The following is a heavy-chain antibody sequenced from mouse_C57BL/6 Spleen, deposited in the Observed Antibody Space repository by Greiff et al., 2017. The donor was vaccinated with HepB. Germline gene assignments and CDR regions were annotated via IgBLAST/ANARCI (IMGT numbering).Heavy chain of an antibody. J-gene: IGHJ4*01. CDR1: GFTFSSYT. D-gene: IGHD4-1*01. Sequence: EVHLVESGGGLVKPGGSLKLSCAASGFTFSSYTMSWVRQTPEKRLEWVATISGGGGNTYYPDSVKGRFTISRDNAKNTLYLQRSSLRSEDTALYYCARHDWDDYAMDYWGQGTSVTVSS. CDR3: ARHDWDDYAMDY. V-gene: IGHV5-9*01. CDR2: ISGGGGNT.